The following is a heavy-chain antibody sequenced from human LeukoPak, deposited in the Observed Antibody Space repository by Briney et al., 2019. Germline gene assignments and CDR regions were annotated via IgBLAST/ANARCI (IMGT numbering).Heavy chain of an antibody. CDR3: ARDRDWGCSYCSY. Sequence: PGGSLRLSCAASGFTFSSYGMHWVRQAPGKGLDWVAVIWFDGSNKYYADSVKGRFTISRDNSKNTLYLQMNSLRAEDTAVYYCARDRDWGCSYCSYWGQGTLVTVSS. CDR1: GFTFSSYG. D-gene: IGHD7-27*01. V-gene: IGHV3-33*08. CDR2: IWFDGSNK. J-gene: IGHJ4*02.